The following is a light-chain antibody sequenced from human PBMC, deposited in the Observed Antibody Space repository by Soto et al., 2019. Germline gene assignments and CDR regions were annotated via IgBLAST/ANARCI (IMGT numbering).Light chain of an antibody. Sequence: QSALTQPPSVSGSPGQSVTISCTGTGSDVGNYNRVSWYQQPPGTAPKLIIYDVSNRPSGVPDRFSGSKSGNTASLTISGLQADDEADYYCSSYTSSITYVFGTGTQLTVL. J-gene: IGLJ1*01. V-gene: IGLV2-18*02. CDR1: GSDVGNYNR. CDR2: DVS. CDR3: SSYTSSITYV.